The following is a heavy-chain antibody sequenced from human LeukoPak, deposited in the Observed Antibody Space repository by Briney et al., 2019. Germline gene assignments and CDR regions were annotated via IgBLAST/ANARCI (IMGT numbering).Heavy chain of an antibody. V-gene: IGHV3-53*01. Sequence: GGSLRLSCAVSGFTVRSNYMSWVRQAPWKGLEWVSVVYSDGGTYYADSVKGRFTISRDNSRSTLYLQMNSLRAEDTAVYYCARGGSYYYLDYWGQGTLVTVSS. D-gene: IGHD1-26*01. CDR3: ARGGSYYYLDY. J-gene: IGHJ4*02. CDR2: VYSDGGT. CDR1: GFTVRSNY.